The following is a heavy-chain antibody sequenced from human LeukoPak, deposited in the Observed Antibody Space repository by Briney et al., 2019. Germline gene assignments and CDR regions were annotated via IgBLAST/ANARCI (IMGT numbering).Heavy chain of an antibody. Sequence: GGSLRLSCAASGFTFSSYEMNWVRQAPGQGLEWVSHISSSGITIYYADSVKGRFTISRDNAKNSLYLQMNSLRAEDTAVYYCARDPGRSGGSCYSDYWGQGTLVTVSS. D-gene: IGHD2-15*01. CDR3: ARDPGRSGGSCYSDY. CDR2: ISSSGITI. CDR1: GFTFSSYE. J-gene: IGHJ4*02. V-gene: IGHV3-48*03.